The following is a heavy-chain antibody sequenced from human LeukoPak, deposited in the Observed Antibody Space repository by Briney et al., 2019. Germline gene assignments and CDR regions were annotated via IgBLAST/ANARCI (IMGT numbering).Heavy chain of an antibody. Sequence: SETLSLTCTVSGGSISSGGYYWSWIRQHPGKGLEWIGYIYYSGSTYYNPSLKSRVTISVDTSKNQFSPKLSSVTAADTAVYYCARGPRFGELLGFDYWGQGTLVTVSS. V-gene: IGHV4-31*03. CDR1: GGSISSGGYY. J-gene: IGHJ4*02. CDR3: ARGPRFGELLGFDY. CDR2: IYYSGST. D-gene: IGHD3-10*01.